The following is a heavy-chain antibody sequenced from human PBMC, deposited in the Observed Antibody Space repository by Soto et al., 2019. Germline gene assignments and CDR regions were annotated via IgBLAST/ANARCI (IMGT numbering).Heavy chain of an antibody. Sequence: ASVKVSCKASGYTFTGYYMHWVRQAPGQGLEWMGWINPNSGGTNYEQKFQGRVTMTRDTYISTACMELSRLRSDDTAVYYCAREDKYPYYYSVMDVWGQGTTVTVSS. J-gene: IGHJ6*02. CDR3: AREDKYPYYYSVMDV. V-gene: IGHV1-2*02. CDR2: INPNSGGT. CDR1: GYTFTGYY. D-gene: IGHD2-2*01.